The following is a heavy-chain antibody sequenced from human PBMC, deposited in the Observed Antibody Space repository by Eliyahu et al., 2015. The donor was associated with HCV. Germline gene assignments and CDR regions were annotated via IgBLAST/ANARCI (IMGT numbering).Heavy chain of an antibody. J-gene: IGHJ6*02. D-gene: IGHD2-8*01. CDR1: GFTFGKFA. Sequence: EVQLLESGGDLVQPGGSLRLSCAASGFTFGKFAMSWVRQAPGKGLEWVSSISDSGGSTYYADSVKGRFTISRDNSKNTVYLQMSSLRAEDTAVYYCAKGEIVLMVYTIPLGMDVWGQGTTVTVS. V-gene: IGHV3-23*01. CDR2: ISDSGGST. CDR3: AKGEIVLMVYTIPLGMDV.